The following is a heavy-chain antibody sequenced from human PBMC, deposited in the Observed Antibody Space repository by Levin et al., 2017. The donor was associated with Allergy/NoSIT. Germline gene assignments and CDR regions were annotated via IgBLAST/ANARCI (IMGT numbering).Heavy chain of an antibody. CDR1: GYTFTNYW. CDR2: IDPSDSYT. D-gene: IGHD3-10*01. J-gene: IGHJ6*03. Sequence: PGGSLRLSCKGSGYTFTNYWISWVRQMPGKGLEWMGRIDPSDSYTSYSPSFQGHVTILVDKSISTAYLQWSSLRASDSAMYYCATTEVRGVLYYYYYMDVWGKGTTVTVSS. V-gene: IGHV5-10-1*01. CDR3: ATTEVRGVLYYYYYMDV.